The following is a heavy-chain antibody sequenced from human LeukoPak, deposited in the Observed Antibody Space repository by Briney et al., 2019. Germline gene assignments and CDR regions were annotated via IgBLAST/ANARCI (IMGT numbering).Heavy chain of an antibody. CDR1: GFAFSSYA. V-gene: IGHV3-30*04. D-gene: IGHD3-16*01. J-gene: IGHJ4*02. Sequence: GRSLRLSCAASGFAFSSYAMHWVRQAPGKGLEWVAVISYDGSNKYYADSVKGRFTISRDNSKNPLYLQMNSLRAEDTAVYYCASAENGGYFDYWGQGTLVTVSS. CDR2: ISYDGSNK. CDR3: ASAENGGYFDY.